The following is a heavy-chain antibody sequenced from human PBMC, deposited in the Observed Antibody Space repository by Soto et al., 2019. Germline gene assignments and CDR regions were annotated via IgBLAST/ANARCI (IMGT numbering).Heavy chain of an antibody. Sequence: SETLSLTCTVSGCSISSSSYYWGWIRQPPGKGLEWIGSIYYSGSTYYNPSLKSRVTISVDASKNQFSLKLSSVTAADTAVYYCARHPMRPGSGMDYYYYYGMDVWGQGTTVTVSS. CDR1: GCSISSSSYY. D-gene: IGHD3-10*01. CDR2: IYYSGST. J-gene: IGHJ6*02. V-gene: IGHV4-39*01. CDR3: ARHPMRPGSGMDYYYYYGMDV.